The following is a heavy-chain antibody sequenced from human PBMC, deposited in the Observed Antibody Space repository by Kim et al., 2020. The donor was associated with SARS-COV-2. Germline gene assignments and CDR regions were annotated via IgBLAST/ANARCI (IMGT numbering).Heavy chain of an antibody. CDR3: ARGVPSSSSRGVAVDY. CDR2: IIPILGIA. D-gene: IGHD6-6*01. J-gene: IGHJ4*02. V-gene: IGHV1-69*04. Sequence: SVKVSCKASGGTFSSYAISWVRQAPGQGLEWMGRIIPILGIANYAQKFQGRVTITADKSPSTDYMELSSLRSEDTAVYYCARGVPSSSSRGVAVDYWGQ. CDR1: GGTFSSYA.